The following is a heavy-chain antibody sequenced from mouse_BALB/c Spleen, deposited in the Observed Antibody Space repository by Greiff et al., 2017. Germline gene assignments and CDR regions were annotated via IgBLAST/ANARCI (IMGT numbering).Heavy chain of an antibody. J-gene: IGHJ1*01. CDR1: GFTFSSYA. D-gene: IGHD3-3*01. V-gene: IGHV5-6-5*01. Sequence: EVKLMESGGGLVKPGGSLKLSCAASGFTFSSYAMSWVRQTPEKRLEWVASISSGGSTYYPDSVKGRFTISRDNARNILYLQMSSLRSEDTAMYYCARGRDLYWYFDVWGAGTTVTVSS. CDR2: ISSGGST. CDR3: ARGRDLYWYFDV.